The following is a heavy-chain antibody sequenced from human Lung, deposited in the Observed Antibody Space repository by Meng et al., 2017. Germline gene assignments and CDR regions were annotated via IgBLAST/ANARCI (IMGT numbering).Heavy chain of an antibody. J-gene: IGHJ4*02. V-gene: IGHV4-4*02. CDR2: ISHSGST. Sequence: QVQLQESGPGLVRPSGTLSLACAVSGDSITRTQWWSWLRQTPGKGLEWIGEISHSGSTVYRPSLQGRVSISLDKSNNEFSLKLTSVTAADTAVYYCARETLRELGLFHYWGQGILVTVSS. D-gene: IGHD1-7*01. CDR1: GDSITRTQW. CDR3: ARETLRELGLFHY.